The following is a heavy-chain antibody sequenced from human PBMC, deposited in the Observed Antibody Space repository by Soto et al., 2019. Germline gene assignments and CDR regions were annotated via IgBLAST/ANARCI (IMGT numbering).Heavy chain of an antibody. V-gene: IGHV4-59*01. CDR3: ARAVVGGSFDD. D-gene: IGHD2-15*01. CDR1: GGSISSYY. CDR2: IYYSGST. Sequence: SETLSLTCTVSGGSISSYYWSWIRQPPGKGLEWIGYIYYSGSTNYNPSLKSRVTISVDTSKNQFSLKLSSVTAADTAVYYGARAVVGGSFDDCGQGTLVTVYS. J-gene: IGHJ4*02.